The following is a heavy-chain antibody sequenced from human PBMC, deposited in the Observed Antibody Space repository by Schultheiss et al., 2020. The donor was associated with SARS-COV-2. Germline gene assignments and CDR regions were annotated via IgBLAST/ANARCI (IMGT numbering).Heavy chain of an antibody. D-gene: IGHD5-12*01. Sequence: GGSLRLSCAASGFTFRSYWMSWVRQAPGKGLEWVANIKQGGSEKHYVDSVKGRFTISRDNSKNTLYLQMNSLRAEDTAVYYCAKDAVTVATIFAWGQGTLVTVSS. V-gene: IGHV3-7*03. J-gene: IGHJ5*02. CDR1: GFTFRSYW. CDR2: IKQGGSEK. CDR3: AKDAVTVATIFA.